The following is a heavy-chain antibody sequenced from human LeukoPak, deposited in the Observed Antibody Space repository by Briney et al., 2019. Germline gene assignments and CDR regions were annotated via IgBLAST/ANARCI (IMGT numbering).Heavy chain of an antibody. D-gene: IGHD3-16*01. CDR3: ARGHDYFYYFDY. Sequence: GSLRLSCAASGFTVSSNYMSWVRQAPGKGLEWVSVIYSGGSTYYADSVKGRFTISRDNSKNTLYLQMNSLRAEDTTVYYCARGHDYFYYFDYWGQGTLVTVSS. V-gene: IGHV3-53*01. J-gene: IGHJ4*02. CDR1: GFTVSSNY. CDR2: IYSGGST.